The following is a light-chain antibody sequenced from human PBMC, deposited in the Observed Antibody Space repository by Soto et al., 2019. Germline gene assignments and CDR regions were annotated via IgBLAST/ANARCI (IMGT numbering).Light chain of an antibody. V-gene: IGKV3-15*01. CDR3: QHYGNWPPYT. CDR2: DAS. Sequence: EITMTQSPATLSVSPGERATLSCRASQSVGRNLAWYQHKPGQAPRLLIHDASTRATGIPARFSGSGSETAYTPTISSLQSEDYGVYYCQHYGNWPPYTFGQGTKLEIK. J-gene: IGKJ2*01. CDR1: QSVGRN.